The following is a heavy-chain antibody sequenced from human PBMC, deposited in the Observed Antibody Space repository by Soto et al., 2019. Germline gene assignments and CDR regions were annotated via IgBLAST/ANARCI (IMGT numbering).Heavy chain of an antibody. V-gene: IGHV1-8*01. CDR1: GYTFTSYD. Sequence: GASVKVSCKASGYTFTSYDINWVRQATGQGLEWMGWMNPNSGNTGYAQKFQGRVTMTRNTSISTAYMELSSLRSEDTAVYYFYYCGRHLWTYGYYRMEVWGQGTTVTVSS. D-gene: IGHD3-22*01. CDR3: YYCGRHLWTYGYYRMEV. J-gene: IGHJ6*02. CDR2: MNPNSGNT.